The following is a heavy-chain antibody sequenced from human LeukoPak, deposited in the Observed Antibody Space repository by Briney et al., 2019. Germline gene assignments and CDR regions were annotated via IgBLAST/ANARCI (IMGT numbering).Heavy chain of an antibody. V-gene: IGHV4-39*01. CDR3: AKVGYCDAGPCYFDS. J-gene: IGHJ4*02. Sequence: PSETLSLTCTVSGGSISSSSYYWGWIRQPPGKGLEWIGSIYYSGSTYYNPSLKSRVTISVDTSKSQFSLKLSSVTAADTAVYYCAKVGYCDAGPCYFDSWGQGTLVTVSS. D-gene: IGHD2-15*01. CDR2: IYYSGST. CDR1: GGSISSSSYY.